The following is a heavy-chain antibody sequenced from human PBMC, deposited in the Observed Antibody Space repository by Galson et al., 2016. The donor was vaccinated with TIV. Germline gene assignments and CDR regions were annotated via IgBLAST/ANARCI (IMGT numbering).Heavy chain of an antibody. CDR3: AKDSRPDASMDYFYYSGMDV. J-gene: IGHJ6*02. CDR1: GFTFDDYA. Sequence: SLRLSCAASGFTFDDYAMHWVRQAPGKGLEWVSSTNWKGNSVDYADSVRGRFTISRDNAKNSLFLQMNSLRPEDTALYYCAKDSRPDASMDYFYYSGMDVWGQGTAVTVSS. D-gene: IGHD5-18*01. V-gene: IGHV3-9*01. CDR2: TNWKGNSV.